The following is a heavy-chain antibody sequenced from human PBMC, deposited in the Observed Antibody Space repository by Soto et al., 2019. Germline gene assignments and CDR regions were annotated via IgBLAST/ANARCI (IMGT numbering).Heavy chain of an antibody. CDR1: GFTFSDYS. J-gene: IGHJ4*02. Sequence: EVQLVESGGGLVQPGGSLRLSCPASGFTFSDYSMDWVRQTPGKGLEWLSYISESSDTIYYADSVKGRFTISRDNAKNSLFLKMRSLRGEDTAVYYCARDKMGELSIADYWGQGTPVTVSS. CDR2: ISESSDTI. D-gene: IGHD3-16*02. V-gene: IGHV3-48*01. CDR3: ARDKMGELSIADY.